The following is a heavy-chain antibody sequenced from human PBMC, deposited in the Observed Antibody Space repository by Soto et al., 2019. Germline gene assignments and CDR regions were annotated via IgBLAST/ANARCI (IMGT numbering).Heavy chain of an antibody. CDR2: ISGSGGST. CDR1: GFTFSSYA. D-gene: IGHD6-13*01. Sequence: EVQLLESGGGLVQPGGSLKLSCAASGFTFSSYAMSWVRQAPGKGLEWVSAISGSGGSTYYADSVKGRFTISRDNSKNTLYLQMNSLRAEHTAVYHCAKENGYSSSWFEFDYWGQGTLVTVSS. J-gene: IGHJ4*02. V-gene: IGHV3-23*01. CDR3: AKENGYSSSWFEFDY.